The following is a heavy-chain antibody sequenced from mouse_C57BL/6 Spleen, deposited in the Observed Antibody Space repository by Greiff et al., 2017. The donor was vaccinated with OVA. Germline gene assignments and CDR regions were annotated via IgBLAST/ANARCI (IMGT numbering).Heavy chain of an antibody. CDR2: ISNGGGST. CDR1: GFTFSDYY. CDR3: ARPQGVVATDWYFDV. D-gene: IGHD1-1*01. Sequence: EVKVEESGGGLVQPGGSLKLSCAASGFTFSDYYMYWVRQTPEKRLEWVAYISNGGGSTYYPDTVKGRFTISRDNAKNTLYLQMSRLKSEDTAMYYCARPQGVVATDWYFDVWGTGTTVTVSS. V-gene: IGHV5-12*01. J-gene: IGHJ1*03.